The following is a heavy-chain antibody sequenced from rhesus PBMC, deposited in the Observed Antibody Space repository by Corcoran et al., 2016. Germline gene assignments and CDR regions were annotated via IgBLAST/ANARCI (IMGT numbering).Heavy chain of an antibody. CDR2: ISGSIGTT. CDR3: ARSSGTTFDY. J-gene: IGHJ4*01. V-gene: IGHV4-65*01. Sequence: QVQLQESGPGLVKPSETLSLTCAVSGGSISSSNWWSWIRQPPGKGLEWIGDISGSIGTTYYNPSRKSRVTISTDTSKNQFALKLSSGTAADTAVYYCARSSGTTFDYWGQGVLVTVSS. CDR1: GGSISSSNW. D-gene: IGHD1-14*01.